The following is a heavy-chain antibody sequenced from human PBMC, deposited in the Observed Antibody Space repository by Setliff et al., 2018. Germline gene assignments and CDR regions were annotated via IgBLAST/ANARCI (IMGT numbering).Heavy chain of an antibody. J-gene: IGHJ6*02. CDR3: ARVLAAAGYYYYGMDV. Sequence: KPSETLSLTCTVSGGSISSSSYYWGWIRQPPGKGLEWIGSIYYSGSTYYNPSLKSRVTISVDTSKNQFSLKLSPVTAADTAVYYCARVLAAAGYYYYGMDVWGQGTTVTVSS. D-gene: IGHD6-13*01. V-gene: IGHV4-39*07. CDR1: GGSISSSSYY. CDR2: IYYSGST.